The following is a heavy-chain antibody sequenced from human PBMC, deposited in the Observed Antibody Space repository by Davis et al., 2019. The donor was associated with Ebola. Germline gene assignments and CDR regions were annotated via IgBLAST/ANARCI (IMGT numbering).Heavy chain of an antibody. V-gene: IGHV3-30*03. D-gene: IGHD6-13*01. CDR2: MSYDGTKK. CDR3: CSSWFYYYKGVNA. CDR1: GFSFSNFG. J-gene: IGHJ6*04. Sequence: PGGSLRLSCTASGFSFSNFGMHWVRQAPGKALEWVALMSYDGTKKYYADSAKGRFTISRDNSTNTLDLQMNRLRVEDTAVYYCCSSWFYYYKGVNAWGKGTTVTVSS.